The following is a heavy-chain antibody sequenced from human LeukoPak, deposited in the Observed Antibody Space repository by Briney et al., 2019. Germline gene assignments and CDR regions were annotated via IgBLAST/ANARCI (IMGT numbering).Heavy chain of an antibody. V-gene: IGHV3-15*01. D-gene: IGHD2/OR15-2a*01. CDR2: IQGGGTT. CDR1: GFTFSGAW. Sequence: GGSLRLSCAGSGFTFSGAWLSWVRQAPGKGLEWIGRIQGGGTTDYAAPVKGRFTISRDDSKATLYLQMNSLKTEDTAIYYCTTVTHFYLGGQGILVTVSS. J-gene: IGHJ4*02. CDR3: TTVTHFYL.